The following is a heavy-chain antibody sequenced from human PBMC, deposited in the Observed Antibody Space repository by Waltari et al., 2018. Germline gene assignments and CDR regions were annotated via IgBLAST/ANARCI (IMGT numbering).Heavy chain of an antibody. Sequence: QLQLQESGSGLVKPSQTLSLTCTVSGDSSTRGGYTWSWIRQPPGKGLEWIGYIYHTGSPYYNPSLKSRVTISVDKSKKQFSLSLTSVTAADTAVYFCARQMTEDYFDYWGHGTLVTVSS. CDR1: GDSSTRGGYT. CDR2: IYHTGSP. CDR3: ARQMTEDYFDY. J-gene: IGHJ4*01. V-gene: IGHV4-30-2*01.